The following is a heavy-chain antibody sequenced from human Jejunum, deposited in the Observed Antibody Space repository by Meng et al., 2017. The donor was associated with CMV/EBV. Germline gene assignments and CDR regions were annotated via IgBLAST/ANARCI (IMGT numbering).Heavy chain of an antibody. CDR3: TRPQSYGSGSYYDF. D-gene: IGHD3-10*01. J-gene: IGHJ4*02. Sequence: TFSGSAIHWVRQASGKGLEWVGRIRGKANSYATAYAASVKGRFTISRDDSRNTAYLQMSSLKTEDTAVYYCTRPQSYGSGSYYDFWGQGTLVTVSS. CDR1: TFSGSA. CDR2: IRGKANSYAT. V-gene: IGHV3-73*01.